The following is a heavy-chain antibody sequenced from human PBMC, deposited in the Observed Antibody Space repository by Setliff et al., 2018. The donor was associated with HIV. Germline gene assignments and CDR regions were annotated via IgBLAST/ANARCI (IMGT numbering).Heavy chain of an antibody. CDR3: ARTRPLDSSNWNPFDS. V-gene: IGHV1-3*01. CDR1: GYTFTAYV. Sequence: ASVKVSCKASGYTFTAYVMHWVRQAPGQRLEWMGWINAGNGNTKYSQKFQGRVTFIRDTSASTAYMELSSLTATDTALYYCARTRPLDSSNWNPFDSWGQGTLVTVSS. J-gene: IGHJ4*02. D-gene: IGHD6-13*01. CDR2: INAGNGNT.